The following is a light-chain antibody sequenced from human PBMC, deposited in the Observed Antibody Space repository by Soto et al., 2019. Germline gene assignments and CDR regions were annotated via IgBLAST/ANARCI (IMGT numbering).Light chain of an antibody. J-gene: IGKJ3*01. Sequence: EIVMTQSPATLSVSPGERATLSCRASQSVSSNLAWYQQKPGQAPRLLIYGASTRATGIPARFSGSGSGTEVTLPISSLQSEDFAVYYCQQYNNWPLTFGPGTKVDIK. CDR2: GAS. V-gene: IGKV3-15*01. CDR1: QSVSSN. CDR3: QQYNNWPLT.